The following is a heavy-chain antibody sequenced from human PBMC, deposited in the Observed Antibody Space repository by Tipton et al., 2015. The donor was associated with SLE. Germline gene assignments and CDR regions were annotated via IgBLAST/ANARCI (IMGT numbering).Heavy chain of an antibody. CDR1: GFNFSDYY. CDR2: ISSGGNNI. J-gene: IGHJ4*02. D-gene: IGHD5-18*01. CDR3: ARAAMARDC. Sequence: GSLRLSCAASGFNFSDYYMSWIRQAPGKWLEWLAYISSGGNNIYYADSVKGRFTISRDNAKNSLYLQMNSLRAEDTAVYYCARAAMARDCWGQGTLVTVSS. V-gene: IGHV3-11*01.